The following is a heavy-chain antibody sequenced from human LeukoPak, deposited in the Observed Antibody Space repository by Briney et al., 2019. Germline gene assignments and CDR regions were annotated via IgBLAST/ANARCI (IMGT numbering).Heavy chain of an antibody. Sequence: SETLSLTCTVSGGPISSSRYYWGWIRQPPGKGLEWIGSIHYSGSTYYNPSLKSRVTISVDTSKNQFSLKLSSVTAADTAVFYCARLSPYLGSGSSASPDDFWGQGTLVTVSS. CDR3: ARLSPYLGSGSSASPDDF. CDR2: IHYSGST. J-gene: IGHJ4*02. CDR1: GGPISSSRYY. V-gene: IGHV4-39*01. D-gene: IGHD3-10*01.